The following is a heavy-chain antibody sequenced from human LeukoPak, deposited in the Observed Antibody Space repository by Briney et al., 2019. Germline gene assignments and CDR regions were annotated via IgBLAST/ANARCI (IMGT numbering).Heavy chain of an antibody. Sequence: ASVKVSCKASGYSFTSYGISWVRQAPGQGLEWMGWISAYNGHTYYEQNLQGGLTMTTDTSTSTAYMELRSLRSDDTAVYYCAREEYCNSTRCYKAFDIWGQGTMVTVSS. D-gene: IGHD2/OR15-2a*01. CDR2: ISAYNGHT. J-gene: IGHJ3*02. V-gene: IGHV1-18*01. CDR3: AREEYCNSTRCYKAFDI. CDR1: GYSFTSYG.